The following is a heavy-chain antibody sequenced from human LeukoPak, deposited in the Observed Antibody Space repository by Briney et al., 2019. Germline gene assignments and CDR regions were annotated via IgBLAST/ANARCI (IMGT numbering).Heavy chain of an antibody. CDR3: VRDPAGDLLVDY. Sequence: SETLFLTCTVSGGSISSYYWSWIRQPPGKGLEWIGYIYYSGSTNYNPSLKSRVTISVDTSKNQFSLKLSSVTAADTAVYYCVRDPAGDLLVDYWGQGTLVTVSS. D-gene: IGHD4-17*01. J-gene: IGHJ4*02. CDR2: IYYSGST. V-gene: IGHV4-59*01. CDR1: GGSISSYY.